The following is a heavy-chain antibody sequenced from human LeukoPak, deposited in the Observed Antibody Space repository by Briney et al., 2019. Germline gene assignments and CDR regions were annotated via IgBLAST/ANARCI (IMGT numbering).Heavy chain of an antibody. D-gene: IGHD3-3*01. J-gene: IGHJ5*02. CDR2: ISSSSSYI. V-gene: IGHV3-21*01. CDR3: ARDTIFGVARLSNWFDP. CDR1: GFTFSSYS. Sequence: GGSLRLSCAASGFTFSSYSMTWVRQAPGKGLEWVSSISSSSSYIYYADSVKGRFTISRDNAKNSLYLQMNSLRAEDTAVYYCARDTIFGVARLSNWFDPWGQGTLVTVSS.